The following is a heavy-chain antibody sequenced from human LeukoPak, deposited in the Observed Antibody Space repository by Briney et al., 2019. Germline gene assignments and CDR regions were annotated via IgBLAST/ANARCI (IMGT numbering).Heavy chain of an antibody. J-gene: IGHJ4*02. CDR3: ARAVGYCSDIACYLGY. Sequence: ASVTVSFTASGYTFTNYAMNWVRQAPGQGLEWMGWINTKTGNPTYAQGFTGRFVFSLDTSVSTAYLQISSLKAEDTAVYYCARAVGYCSDIACYLGYWGQGTLVTVSS. CDR2: INTKTGNP. CDR1: GYTFTNYA. V-gene: IGHV7-4-1*02. D-gene: IGHD2-15*01.